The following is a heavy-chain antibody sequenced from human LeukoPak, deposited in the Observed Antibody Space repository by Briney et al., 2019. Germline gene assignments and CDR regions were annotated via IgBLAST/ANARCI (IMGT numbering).Heavy chain of an antibody. V-gene: IGHV1-2*02. J-gene: IGHJ4*02. D-gene: IGHD2-15*01. CDR2: SSPNSGGA. CDR3: AREGDGLLSKDFDY. CDR1: GYTFSGYY. Sequence: ASVKVSCKASGYTFSGYYIHWERHAPGQGLEWMGYSSPNSGGANSAQKFRGRVTMTRDTSISTAYMELTRLGSDDTAVYYCAREGDGLLSKDFDYWGQGTLVTVSS.